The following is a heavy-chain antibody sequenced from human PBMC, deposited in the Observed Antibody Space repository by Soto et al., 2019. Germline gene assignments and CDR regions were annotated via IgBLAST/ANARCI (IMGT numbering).Heavy chain of an antibody. CDR2: IDPRDSYA. CDR1: GYTFTTFW. J-gene: IGHJ5*01. Sequence: GESPKIYCTGFGYTFTTFWISWVRQMPGRGLERMVRIDPRDSYANYSPSFQGHVTISADKSISPAYLQWGSLKASDTAMYYCAILYCSSSTCDSWFDSWGQGTLITVSS. V-gene: IGHV5-10-1*01. CDR3: AILYCSSSTCDSWFDS. D-gene: IGHD2-2*01.